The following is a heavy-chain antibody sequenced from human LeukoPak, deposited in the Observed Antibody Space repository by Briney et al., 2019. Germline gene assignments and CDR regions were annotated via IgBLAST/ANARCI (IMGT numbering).Heavy chain of an antibody. CDR3: ARNPGYSYGPPDY. CDR2: ISGDGGST. V-gene: IGHV3-43*02. J-gene: IGHJ4*02. D-gene: IGHD5-18*01. CDR1: GFTFDDYA. Sequence: PGGSLRLSCAASGFTFDDYAMHWVRQAPGKGLEWVSLISGDGGSTYYADFVKGRFTISRDNSKNSLYLQMNSLRTEDTALYYCARNPGYSYGPPDYWGQGTLVTVSS.